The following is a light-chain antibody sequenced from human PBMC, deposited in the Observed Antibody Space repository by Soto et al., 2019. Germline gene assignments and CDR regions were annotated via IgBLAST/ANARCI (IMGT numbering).Light chain of an antibody. V-gene: IGKV1-5*01. Sequence: DIQMTQSPSTLSASVGDRVTITCRASQSISSWFAWYQQKPGKAPKLLIYDASSLESGVPSRFSGSGSGTEITLTISSLQPDDFATYYCQQYNSYPYTFGQGTKLEIK. CDR3: QQYNSYPYT. J-gene: IGKJ2*01. CDR2: DAS. CDR1: QSISSW.